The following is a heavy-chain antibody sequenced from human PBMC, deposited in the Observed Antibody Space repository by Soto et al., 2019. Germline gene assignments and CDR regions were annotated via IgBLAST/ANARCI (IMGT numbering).Heavy chain of an antibody. J-gene: IGHJ6*01. V-gene: IGHV3-74*01. CDR3: ARDRYYYYGMDV. CDR2: INSDGSST. Sequence: GVSLRLSCEASGFTFSSYWMHWVRQAPGKGLVWVSRINSDGSSTSYADSVKGRFTISRDNAKNTLYLQMNSLRAEDTAVYYCARDRYYYYGMDVWGQGTTVTDSS. CDR1: GFTFSSYW.